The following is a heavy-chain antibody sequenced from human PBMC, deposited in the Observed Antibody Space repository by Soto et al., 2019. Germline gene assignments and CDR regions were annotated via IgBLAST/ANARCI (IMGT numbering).Heavy chain of an antibody. CDR1: GGSFSGYY. V-gene: IGHV4-34*01. Sequence: QVQLQQWGAGLLKPSETLSLTCAVYGGSFSGYYWSWIRQPPGKGLEWIGEINHSGSTNYNPSLKSRATISVDTSKNQFSLKLSSVTAADTAVYYCARVEQQLVPYWGQGTLVTVSS. CDR2: INHSGST. J-gene: IGHJ4*02. CDR3: ARVEQQLVPY. D-gene: IGHD6-13*01.